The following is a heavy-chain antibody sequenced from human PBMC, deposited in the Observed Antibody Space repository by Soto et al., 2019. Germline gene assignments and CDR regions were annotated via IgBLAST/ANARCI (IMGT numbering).Heavy chain of an antibody. Sequence: ASVKVSCKASGYTFTSYGISWVRQAPGQGLEWMGWISAYNGNTNYAQKLQGRVTMTTDTSTSTAYMELRSLRSDDTAVYYCARDKTSVLRFLEWSSHAVSNWFDPWGQGTLVTVSS. V-gene: IGHV1-18*01. CDR3: ARDKTSVLRFLEWSSHAVSNWFDP. CDR2: ISAYNGNT. D-gene: IGHD3-3*01. CDR1: GYTFTSYG. J-gene: IGHJ5*02.